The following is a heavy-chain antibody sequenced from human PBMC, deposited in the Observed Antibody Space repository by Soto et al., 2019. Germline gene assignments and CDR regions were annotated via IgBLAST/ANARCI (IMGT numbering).Heavy chain of an antibody. CDR1: GITVSNNY. J-gene: IGHJ4*02. V-gene: IGHV3-66*01. CDR2: IYSGGST. Sequence: VQLVESGGDLVQPGGSLRLSCAASGITVSNNYMSWVRQAPGKGLEWVSVIYSGGSTYYADSVKGRFTISRDNSKNTVYLQTSSWRAEDTAVYYCARMYDWGQGPLVAVSS. D-gene: IGHD2-8*01. CDR3: ARMYD.